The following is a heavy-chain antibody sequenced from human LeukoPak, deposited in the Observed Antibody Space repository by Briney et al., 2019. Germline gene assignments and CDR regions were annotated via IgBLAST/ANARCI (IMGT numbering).Heavy chain of an antibody. CDR1: GFTFSDYY. J-gene: IGHJ3*02. CDR2: ISSSGSTI. CDR3: ATGIRFLEWSHHDAFDI. Sequence: GGSLRLSCAASGFTFSDYYMSWIRQAPGKGLEWVSYISSSGSTIYYADSVKDRFTISRDNAKNSLYLQMNSLRAEDTAVYYCATGIRFLEWSHHDAFDIWGQGTMVTVSS. D-gene: IGHD3-3*01. V-gene: IGHV3-11*04.